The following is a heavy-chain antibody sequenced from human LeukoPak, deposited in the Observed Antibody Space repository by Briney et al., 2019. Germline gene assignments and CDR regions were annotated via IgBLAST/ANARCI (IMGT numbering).Heavy chain of an antibody. J-gene: IGHJ4*02. V-gene: IGHV3-7*03. D-gene: IGHD3-16*02. CDR1: GFTFSRSW. Sequence: GGSLRLSCAASGFTFSRSWMTWVRQAPGKGLEWVANIKYDGSVIFYVDSVKGRFTISRDDSKKTVYLQMNTLRAEDTAIYFCARHDSFIPYWGQGTLVTVSS. CDR3: ARHDSFIPY. CDR2: IKYDGSVI.